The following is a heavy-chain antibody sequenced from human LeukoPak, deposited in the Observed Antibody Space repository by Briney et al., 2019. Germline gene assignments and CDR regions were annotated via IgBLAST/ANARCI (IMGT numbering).Heavy chain of an antibody. CDR3: ARGRGGTYYWYDP. D-gene: IGHD1-26*01. Sequence: SQTLSLTCTVSGGSINSDSYQWSWIRQPAGKGMEWIGRSYTSGSTNYNPSLKNRATISVNTSKNQFSLKLTSVTAADTAVYCCARGRGGTYYWYDPWGQGTLVTVSS. J-gene: IGHJ5*02. V-gene: IGHV4-61*02. CDR1: GGSINSDSYQ. CDR2: SYTSGST.